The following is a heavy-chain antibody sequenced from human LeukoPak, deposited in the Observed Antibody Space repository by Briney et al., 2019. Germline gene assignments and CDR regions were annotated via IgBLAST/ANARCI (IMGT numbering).Heavy chain of an antibody. D-gene: IGHD4-11*01. Sequence: GGSLRLSCAVFGFTFSSSWMHWVRQAPGKGLEWVSSISSSSSYIYYADSVKGRFTISRDNAKNSLYLQMNSLRAEDTAVYYCARNDYPDYYFDYWGQGTLVTVSS. J-gene: IGHJ4*02. CDR1: GFTFSSSW. CDR3: ARNDYPDYYFDY. V-gene: IGHV3-21*01. CDR2: ISSSSSYI.